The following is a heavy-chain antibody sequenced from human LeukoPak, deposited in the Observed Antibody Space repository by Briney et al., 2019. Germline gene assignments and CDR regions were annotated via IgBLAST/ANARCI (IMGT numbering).Heavy chain of an antibody. V-gene: IGHV3-7*03. CDR3: AKYFDYGPGSYGRYFDY. Sequence: GGSLGLSCAASGFTFRSSYMSWVRQAPGKGLEWVAHIKHDGSEEYSVDSVKGRFTISRDNAKNSLYLEMNSLRAEDTAMYYCAKYFDYGPGSYGRYFDYWGQGTLVTVSS. D-gene: IGHD3-10*01. CDR2: IKHDGSEE. CDR1: GFTFRSSY. J-gene: IGHJ4*02.